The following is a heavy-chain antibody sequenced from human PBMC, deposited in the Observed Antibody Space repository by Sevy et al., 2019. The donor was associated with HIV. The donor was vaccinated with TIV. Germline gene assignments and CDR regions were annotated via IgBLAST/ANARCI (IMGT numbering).Heavy chain of an antibody. CDR1: GYTFTSYG. D-gene: IGHD6-13*01. V-gene: IGHV1-18*01. J-gene: IGHJ6*03. CDR3: ARVFIAAARKYYYYMDV. CDR2: ISAYNGNT. Sequence: ASVKVSCKASGYTFTSYGISWVRQAPGQGLEWMGWISAYNGNTNYAQKLQGRVTMTTDTSTSTAYRELRSLRSDDTAVYYCARVFIAAARKYYYYMDVWGKGTTFTVSS.